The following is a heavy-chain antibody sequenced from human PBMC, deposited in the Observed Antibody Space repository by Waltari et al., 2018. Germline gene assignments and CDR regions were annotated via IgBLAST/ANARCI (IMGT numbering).Heavy chain of an antibody. J-gene: IGHJ6*02. Sequence: QVQLVQSGAEVKKPGSSVKVSCKASGGTFSSYAISWVRQAPGQGLEWMGGIIPIFGTANYAHKVQGRVTFPADESTRTDYMELRSLRPEDTAVYYCSQRAIVVVGRRDYFYYGMDVWGQGTTVTVSS. CDR3: SQRAIVVVGRRDYFYYGMDV. D-gene: IGHD2-15*01. V-gene: IGHV1-69*13. CDR1: GGTFSSYA. CDR2: IIPIFGTA.